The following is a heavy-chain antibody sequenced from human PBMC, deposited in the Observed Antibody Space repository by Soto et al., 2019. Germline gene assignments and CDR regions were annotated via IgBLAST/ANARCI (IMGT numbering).Heavy chain of an antibody. CDR3: AKDSSLTPYYYYGMDV. V-gene: IGHV3-30*18. Sequence: GGSLRLSCAASGFTFSSSGMSWVRQAPGKGLEWVAVISYDGSNKYYADSVKGRFTISRDNSKNTLYLQMNSLRAEDTAVYYCAKDSSLTPYYYYGMDVWGQGTTVTVSS. CDR2: ISYDGSNK. J-gene: IGHJ6*02. CDR1: GFTFSSSG. D-gene: IGHD6-13*01.